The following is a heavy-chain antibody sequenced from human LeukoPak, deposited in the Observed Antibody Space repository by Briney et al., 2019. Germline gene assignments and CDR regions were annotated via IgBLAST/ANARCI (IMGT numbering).Heavy chain of an antibody. Sequence: SETLSLTCTVSGGSIRSYYWSWIRQSPGKGLEWIANIYHSGSAKYNPSLKSRVTISVETSKNQFSLKLNSVTTADTAVYYCVRDHYDFWSGYYRGWFDPWGQGTLVTVS. CDR1: GGSIRSYY. V-gene: IGHV4-59*01. CDR3: VRDHYDFWSGYYRGWFDP. D-gene: IGHD3-3*01. CDR2: IYHSGSA. J-gene: IGHJ5*02.